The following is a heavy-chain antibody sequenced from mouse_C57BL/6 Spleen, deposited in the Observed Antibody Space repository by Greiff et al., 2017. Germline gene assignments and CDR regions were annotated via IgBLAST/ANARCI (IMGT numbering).Heavy chain of an antibody. V-gene: IGHV1-58*01. CDR3: ARKGSSYGYFDV. D-gene: IGHD1-1*01. Sequence: VQLKQSGAELVRPGSSVKMSCKTSGYTFTSYGINWVKQRPGQGLEWIGYIDIGNGYTEYNEKFKGKATLTSDTSSSTAYMQLSSLTSEDSAIXFCARKGSSYGYFDVWGTGTTVTVSS. CDR2: IDIGNGYT. J-gene: IGHJ1*03. CDR1: GYTFTSYG.